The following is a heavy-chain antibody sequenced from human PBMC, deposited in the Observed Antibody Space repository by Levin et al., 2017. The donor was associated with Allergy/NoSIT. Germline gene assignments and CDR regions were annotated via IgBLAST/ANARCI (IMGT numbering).Heavy chain of an antibody. J-gene: IGHJ4*02. D-gene: IGHD4-17*01. V-gene: IGHV4-59*11. CDR3: ARGYYGDYRIFDY. CDR1: GASISSHY. Sequence: SSETLSLTCTVSGASISSHYWSWIRQPPGKGLEWIGNIYYSGSINYNPSLKSRVTISVDTSKNQFSLKLSSVTAADTAVYYCARGYYGDYRIFDYWGQGTLVTVSS. CDR2: IYYSGSI.